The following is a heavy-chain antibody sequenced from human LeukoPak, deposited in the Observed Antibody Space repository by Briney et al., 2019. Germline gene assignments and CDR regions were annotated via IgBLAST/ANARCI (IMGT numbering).Heavy chain of an antibody. CDR1: GGSISSYY. V-gene: IGHV4-4*09. CDR2: IYTSGST. Sequence: SETLSLTCTVSGGSISSYYWSWIRQPPGKGLEWIGYIYTSGSTNYNPSLKSRVTISVDTSKNQFSLKLSSVTAADTAVYYCVGAYTYYDFWSGYYTGSFDYWGQGTLVTVSS. CDR3: VGAYTYYDFWSGYYTGSFDY. J-gene: IGHJ4*02. D-gene: IGHD3-3*01.